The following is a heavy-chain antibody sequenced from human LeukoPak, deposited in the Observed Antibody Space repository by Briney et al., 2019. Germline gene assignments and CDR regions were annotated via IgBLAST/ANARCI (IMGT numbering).Heavy chain of an antibody. J-gene: IGHJ1*01. CDR2: IKSDGST. Sequence: GGSLRLSCVAYGFTFSSYWMQWVRQAPGKGLVWVSRIKSDGSTNYADSVKGRFTISRDNAKNTVSLQMNSLRAEDTGVYFCARAPSEIGGYYPEYFRHWGQGTLVTVSS. V-gene: IGHV3-74*01. CDR1: GFTFSSYW. CDR3: ARAPSEIGGYYPEYFRH. D-gene: IGHD3-22*01.